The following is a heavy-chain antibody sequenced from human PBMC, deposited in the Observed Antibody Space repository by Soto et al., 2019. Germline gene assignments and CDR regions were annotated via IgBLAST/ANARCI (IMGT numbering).Heavy chain of an antibody. J-gene: IGHJ4*02. Sequence: QITLKESGPTLVKPTQTVTLTCTFSGFSLDTSGVGVGWIRQPPGQTLAWLALIYWDDDKRYSPSLNSRLTITTDTSKNQVVLRMTNLDPVDTATYYCAHISDFDWVWAFEYWGQGALVTVSS. V-gene: IGHV2-5*02. CDR1: GFSLDTSGVG. D-gene: IGHD3-9*01. CDR2: IYWDDDK. CDR3: AHISDFDWVWAFEY.